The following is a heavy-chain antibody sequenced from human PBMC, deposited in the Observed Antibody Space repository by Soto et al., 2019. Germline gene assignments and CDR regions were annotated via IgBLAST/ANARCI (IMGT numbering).Heavy chain of an antibody. V-gene: IGHV3-15*07. J-gene: IGHJ4*02. Sequence: VQLVESGGGLVKPGGSLRLSCAASGFTFSNAWMNWVRQAPGKGLEWVGRIKSKTDGGTTDYAAPVKGRFTISRDDSKNTLYLQMNSLKTEDTAVYYCTTFPGYYYDSSGYYPVDYWGQGTLVTVSS. D-gene: IGHD3-22*01. CDR3: TTFPGYYYDSSGYYPVDY. CDR2: IKSKTDGGTT. CDR1: GFTFSNAW.